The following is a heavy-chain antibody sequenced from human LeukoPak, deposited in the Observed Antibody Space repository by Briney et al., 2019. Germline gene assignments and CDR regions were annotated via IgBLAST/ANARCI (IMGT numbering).Heavy chain of an antibody. V-gene: IGHV3-30*02. D-gene: IGHD1-26*01. CDR2: IRYDGSNK. CDR3: AKGSGSYLWDAFDI. J-gene: IGHJ3*02. CDR1: GFTFSSYG. Sequence: GGSLRLSCAASGFTFSSYGMHWVRQAPGKGLEWVAFIRYDGSNKYYADSVKGRFTISRDNAKNSLYLQMNSLRAEDMALYYCAKGSGSYLWDAFDIWGQGTMVTVSS.